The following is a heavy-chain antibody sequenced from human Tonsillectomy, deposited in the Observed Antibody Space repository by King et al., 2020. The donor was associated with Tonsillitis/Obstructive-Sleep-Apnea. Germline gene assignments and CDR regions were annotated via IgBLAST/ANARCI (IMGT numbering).Heavy chain of an antibody. D-gene: IGHD3-22*01. CDR2: IYYSGST. CDR3: ARDQARVHYYDSSGYMGGAFDI. CDR1: GGSISSGGYY. Sequence: VQLQESGPGLVKPSQTLSLTCTVSGGSISSGGYYWSWIRQHPGKGLEWIGYIYYSGSTYYNPSLKSRVTISVDTSKNQFSLKLSSVTAADTAVYYCARDQARVHYYDSSGYMGGAFDIWGQGTMVTVSS. J-gene: IGHJ3*02. V-gene: IGHV4-31*03.